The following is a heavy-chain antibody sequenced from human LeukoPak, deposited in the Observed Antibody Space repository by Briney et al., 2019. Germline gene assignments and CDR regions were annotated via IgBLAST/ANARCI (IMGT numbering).Heavy chain of an antibody. CDR1: GGTFSSYA. CDR3: ARDGVAVAGL. D-gene: IGHD6-19*01. Sequence: ASVKVSCKASGGTFSSYAISWVRQAPGQGLEWMGGIIPIFGTANYAQKFQGRVTITADESTSTAYMELSSLRSDDTAVYYCARDGVAVAGLWGQGTLVTVSS. CDR2: IIPIFGTA. V-gene: IGHV1-69*13. J-gene: IGHJ4*02.